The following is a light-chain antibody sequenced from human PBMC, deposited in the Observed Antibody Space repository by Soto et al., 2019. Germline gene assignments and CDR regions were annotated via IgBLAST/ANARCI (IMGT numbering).Light chain of an antibody. Sequence: DIQMTQSPSTLSAFVGVRVTITCRASQSINNFLAWYQQTPGRAPKLLIYTASTVESGVPSRCSGSGSGTEFTLTSSDLQPDDFATYYCQQYNGYSGTFGQGTKVEIK. J-gene: IGKJ1*01. V-gene: IGKV1-5*03. CDR3: QQYNGYSGT. CDR1: QSINNF. CDR2: TAS.